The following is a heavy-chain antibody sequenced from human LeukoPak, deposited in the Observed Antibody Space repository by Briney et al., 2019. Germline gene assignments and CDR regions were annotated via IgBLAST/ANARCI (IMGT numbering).Heavy chain of an antibody. D-gene: IGHD4-17*01. CDR3: ARDTLRAVLDY. CDR2: IYYSGST. Sequence: PSETLSLTCTVSGGSISSYYWSWIRQPPGKGLEWIGYIYYSGSTNYNPSLKSRVTIPVDTSKNQFSLKLSSVTAADTAVYYCARDTLRAVLDYWGQGTLVTVSS. V-gene: IGHV4-59*01. CDR1: GGSISSYY. J-gene: IGHJ4*02.